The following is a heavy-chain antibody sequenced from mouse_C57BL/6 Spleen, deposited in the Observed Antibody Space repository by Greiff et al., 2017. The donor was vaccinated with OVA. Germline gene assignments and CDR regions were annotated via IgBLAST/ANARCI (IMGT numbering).Heavy chain of an antibody. CDR3: ARYTTVVDWYFDV. CDR2: IRNKANGYTT. CDR1: GFTFTDYY. V-gene: IGHV7-3*01. J-gene: IGHJ1*03. Sequence: EVKLVESGGGLVQPGGSLSLSCAASGFTFTDYYMSWVRQPPGKALEWLGFIRNKANGYTTEYSASVKGRFTISRDNSQSILYLQMNALRAEDSATYYCARYTTVVDWYFDVWGTGTTVTVSS. D-gene: IGHD1-1*01.